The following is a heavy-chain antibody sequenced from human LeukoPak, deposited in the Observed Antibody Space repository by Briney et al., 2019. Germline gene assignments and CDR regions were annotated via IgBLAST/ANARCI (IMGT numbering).Heavy chain of an antibody. CDR1: GFTFSSYG. D-gene: IGHD3-10*01. Sequence: GGSLRLSCAASGFTFSSYGMHWVRQAPGKGLEWVAVISYDGSNKYYADSVKGRFTISRDNSKNTLYLQMNSLRAEDTAVYYCAKTGLRFGELFSFDYWGQGTLVTVSS. V-gene: IGHV3-30*18. CDR2: ISYDGSNK. CDR3: AKTGLRFGELFSFDY. J-gene: IGHJ4*02.